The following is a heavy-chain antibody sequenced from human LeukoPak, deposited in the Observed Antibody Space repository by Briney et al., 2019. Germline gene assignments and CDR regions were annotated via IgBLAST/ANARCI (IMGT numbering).Heavy chain of an antibody. CDR1: GYSFTGYY. CDR3: ARGSPVGYSSSSGSLDY. V-gene: IGHV1-2*02. D-gene: IGHD6-6*01. CDR2: INPNSGGT. Sequence: ASVKVSCKASGYSFTGYYMHWVRQAPGQGLEWMGWINPNSGGTNYAQKFQGRVTMTRDTSISTAYMELSRLRSDDTAVYYCARGSPVGYSSSSGSLDYWGQGTLVTVSS. J-gene: IGHJ4*02.